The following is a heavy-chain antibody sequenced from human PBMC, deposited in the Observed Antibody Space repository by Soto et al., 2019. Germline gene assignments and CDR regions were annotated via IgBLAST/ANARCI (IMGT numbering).Heavy chain of an antibody. CDR3: ASDYYDSSGYVYFQH. V-gene: IGHV1-69*13. CDR1: GGTFSSYA. CDR2: IIPIFGTA. Sequence: SVKVSCKASGGTFSSYAISWVRQAPGQGLEWMGGIIPIFGTANYAQKFQGRVTITADESTSTAYMELSSLRSEDTAVYYCASDYYDSSGYVYFQHWGQGTLVTVSS. J-gene: IGHJ1*01. D-gene: IGHD3-22*01.